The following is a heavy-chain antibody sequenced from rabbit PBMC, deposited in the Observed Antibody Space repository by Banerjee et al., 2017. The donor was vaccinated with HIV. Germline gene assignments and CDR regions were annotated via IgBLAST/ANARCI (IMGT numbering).Heavy chain of an antibody. Sequence: QSLEESGGDLVKPGASLTLTCIASGFDFSSNAMCWVRQAPGKGLEWIGCISAGISGSTYYASWAKGRFTISKSSSTTVTLQMTSLTAADTATYFCVSYDDYGDRNLWGQGTLVTVS. J-gene: IGHJ4*01. CDR1: GFDFSSNA. D-gene: IGHD2-1*01. CDR2: ISAGISGST. V-gene: IGHV1S40*01. CDR3: VSYDDYGDRNL.